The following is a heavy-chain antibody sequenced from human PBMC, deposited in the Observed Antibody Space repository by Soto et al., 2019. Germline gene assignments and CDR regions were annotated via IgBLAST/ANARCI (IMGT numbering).Heavy chain of an antibody. CDR1: GFTSSSYA. D-gene: IGHD3-3*01. J-gene: IGHJ4*02. CDR3: AKGPIFGVENIYDY. Sequence: DVQLLESGGDLVQPGGSLRLSCAASGFTSSSYAMSWVRQAPGKGLEWVSSMSGAGRSSYDADSVKGRFTISRDNSKNTLYLQMNNLRAEDTALYYCAKGPIFGVENIYDYWGQGTLVTVSS. CDR2: MSGAGRSS. V-gene: IGHV3-23*01.